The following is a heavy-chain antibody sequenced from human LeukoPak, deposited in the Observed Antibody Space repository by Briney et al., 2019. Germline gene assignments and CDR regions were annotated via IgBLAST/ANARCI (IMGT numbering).Heavy chain of an antibody. V-gene: IGHV4-34*01. Sequence: SETLSLTCAVYGGSFSGYYWSWIRQPPGKGLEWIGEINHSGSTNYNPSLKSRVTISVDTSKNQFSLKLSSVTAADTAVYYCARGRQLWPPASPLAPFGYWGQGTLVTVSS. CDR3: ARGRQLWPPASPLAPFGY. CDR2: INHSGST. J-gene: IGHJ4*02. D-gene: IGHD5-18*01. CDR1: GGSFSGYY.